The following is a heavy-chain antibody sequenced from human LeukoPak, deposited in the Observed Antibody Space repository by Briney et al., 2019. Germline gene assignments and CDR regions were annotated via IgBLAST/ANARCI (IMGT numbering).Heavy chain of an antibody. J-gene: IGHJ5*02. Sequence: GGSLRLSCAASGFTFDTYDVSWVRQAPGKGLEWVANIKQDGSEKYYVDSVKGRFTISRDNAKNSLYLQMNSLRAEDTAVYYCARETYYYGSGAWGQGTLVTVSS. CDR3: ARETYYYGSGA. CDR2: IKQDGSEK. CDR1: GFTFDTYD. V-gene: IGHV3-7*01. D-gene: IGHD3-10*01.